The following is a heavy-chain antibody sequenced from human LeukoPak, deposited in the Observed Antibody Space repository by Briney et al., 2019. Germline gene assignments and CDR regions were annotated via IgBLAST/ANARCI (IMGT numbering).Heavy chain of an antibody. V-gene: IGHV4-31*03. CDR2: IYYSGST. Sequence: PSETLSLTCTVSGGSITGYYWSWIRQHPGKGLEWIGYIYYSGSTYYNPSLKSRVTISVDTSKNQFSLKLSSVTAADTAVYYCARVPYSGYSYENWFDPWGQGTLVTVSS. CDR3: ARVPYSGYSYENWFDP. CDR1: GGSITGYY. J-gene: IGHJ5*02. D-gene: IGHD5-18*01.